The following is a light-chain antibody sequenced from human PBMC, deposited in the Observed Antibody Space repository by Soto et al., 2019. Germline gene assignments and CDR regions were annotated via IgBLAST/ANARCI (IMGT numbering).Light chain of an antibody. Sequence: IQLTESASPLSASVVDRVTVTCRASQSISSYLNWYQQKPGKAPKVLIYAAASLQSGGPSRFSGIGSGTDFTLSISSLQPEDFATYYCQQSYSGPLTFGGGTKVDIK. CDR2: AAA. CDR1: QSISSY. J-gene: IGKJ4*02. CDR3: QQSYSGPLT. V-gene: IGKV1-39*01.